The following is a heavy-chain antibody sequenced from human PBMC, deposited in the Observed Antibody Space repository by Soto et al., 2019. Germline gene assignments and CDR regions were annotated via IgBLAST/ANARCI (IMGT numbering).Heavy chain of an antibody. D-gene: IGHD2-21*02. CDR3: ARHPSDFWFDP. V-gene: IGHV4-39*01. J-gene: IGHJ5*02. CDR2: IYYSGST. Sequence: QLQLQESGPGLVKPSETLSLTCTVSGGSISSSSYFWGWIRQPPGKGLEWIGSIYYSGSTYYNPSLRGRSTVSVDTSKNQCSLKLSSVTAADTAVYYCARHPSDFWFDPWGQGTLVTVSS. CDR1: GGSISSSSYF.